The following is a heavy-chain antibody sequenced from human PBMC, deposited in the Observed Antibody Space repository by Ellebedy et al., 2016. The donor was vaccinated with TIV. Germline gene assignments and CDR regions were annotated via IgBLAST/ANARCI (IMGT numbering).Heavy chain of an antibody. CDR3: ASDGSYGDYLSPTHAFVI. V-gene: IGHV3-7*01. CDR1: GFSFRSYW. J-gene: IGHJ3*02. Sequence: GGSLRLSCVASGFSFRSYWMSWVRQAPGKGLEWVANMRQDGGNKYYVDSVKGRFTISRDNAKSSLFLHMNSVRAEDTAVYYCASDGSYGDYLSPTHAFVIWGQGTMVTVSS. CDR2: MRQDGGNK. D-gene: IGHD4-17*01.